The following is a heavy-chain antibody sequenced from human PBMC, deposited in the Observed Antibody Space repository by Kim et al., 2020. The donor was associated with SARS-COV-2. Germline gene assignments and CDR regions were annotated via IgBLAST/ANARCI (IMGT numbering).Heavy chain of an antibody. CDR2: ISYDGSNK. Sequence: GGSLRLSCAASGFTFSSYAMHWVRQAPGKGLEWVAVISYDGSNKYYADSGKGRFTISRDNSKNTLYLQMNSLRAEDTAVYYCARDRYYDILTGYYLGDAFDIWGQGTMVTVSS. V-gene: IGHV3-30-3*01. CDR3: ARDRYYDILTGYYLGDAFDI. D-gene: IGHD3-9*01. CDR1: GFTFSSYA. J-gene: IGHJ3*02.